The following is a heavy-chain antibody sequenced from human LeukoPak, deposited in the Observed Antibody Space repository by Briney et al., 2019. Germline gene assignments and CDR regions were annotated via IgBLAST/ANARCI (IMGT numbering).Heavy chain of an antibody. CDR2: ISGSGGTT. V-gene: IGHV3-23*01. D-gene: IGHD3-22*01. CDR3: AKRGVVIRVILVGFHKEAYYFDS. CDR1: GITLSNYG. J-gene: IGHJ4*02. Sequence: GGSQRLSCAVSGITLSNYGMTWVRQAPGKGLEWVAGISGSGGTTRYADSVKGRFTISRDNPNNTLYLQMNSLRAEDTAVYFCAKRGVVIRVILVGFHKEAYYFDSWGQGALVTVSS.